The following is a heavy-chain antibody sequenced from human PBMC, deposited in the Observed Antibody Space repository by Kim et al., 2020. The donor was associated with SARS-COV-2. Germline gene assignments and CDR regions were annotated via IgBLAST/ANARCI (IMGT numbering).Heavy chain of an antibody. CDR2: ISYDGSNK. Sequence: GGSLRLSCAASGFTFSSYAMHWVRQAPGKGLEWVAVISYDGSNKYYADSVKGRFTISRDNSKNTLYLQMNSLRAEDTAVYYCARPLGNSSGWMGGYYYGMDVWGQGTTVTVSS. CDR1: GFTFSSYA. CDR3: ARPLGNSSGWMGGYYYGMDV. V-gene: IGHV3-30-3*01. J-gene: IGHJ6*02. D-gene: IGHD6-19*01.